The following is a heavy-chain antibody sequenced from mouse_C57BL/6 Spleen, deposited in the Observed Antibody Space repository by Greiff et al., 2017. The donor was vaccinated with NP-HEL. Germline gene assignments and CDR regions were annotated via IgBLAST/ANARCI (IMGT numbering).Heavy chain of an antibody. CDR1: GYTFTDYY. CDR2: INPNNGGT. D-gene: IGHD4-1*01. Sequence: EVQLQQSGPELVKPGASVKISCKASGYTFTDYYMNWVKQSHGKSLEWIGDINPNNGGTSYNQKFKGKATLTVDKSSSTAYMELRGLTSEDSAVYYCARGGDWDYFDYWGQGTTLTVSS. CDR3: ARGGDWDYFDY. J-gene: IGHJ2*01. V-gene: IGHV1-26*01.